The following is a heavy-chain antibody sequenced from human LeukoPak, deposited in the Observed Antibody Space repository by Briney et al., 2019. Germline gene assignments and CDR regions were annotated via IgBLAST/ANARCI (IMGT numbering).Heavy chain of an antibody. J-gene: IGHJ4*02. CDR2: IYASGST. Sequence: SETLSLTCTVSGGSINSYYWSWIRQPAGKGLEGIGRIYASGSTNYNPSLKSRVTISVDTSKNQFSLKLSSVTAADTAVYYCARNGVVAAAGLFDYWGQGTLVTVSS. V-gene: IGHV4-4*07. CDR1: GGSINSYY. CDR3: ARNGVVAAAGLFDY. D-gene: IGHD6-13*01.